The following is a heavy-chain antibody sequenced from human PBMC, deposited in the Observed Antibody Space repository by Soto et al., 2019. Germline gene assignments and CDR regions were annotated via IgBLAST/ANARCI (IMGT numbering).Heavy chain of an antibody. V-gene: IGHV3-53*02. Sequence: EVQLVETGGGLIQPGGSRRLSCVAYGFGVRTNYMTWFRQAPGKGLEWVSVIYTAGHTNYANSVKGRFTVSRDTSQNTVYLQMNSLRPDDTAVYYCAIFREPGRSTVFGVVVPGRYAMDVWGQGTTVTVS. CDR1: GFGVRTNY. CDR2: IYTAGHT. CDR3: AIFREPGRSTVFGVVVPGRYAMDV. D-gene: IGHD3-3*01. J-gene: IGHJ6*02.